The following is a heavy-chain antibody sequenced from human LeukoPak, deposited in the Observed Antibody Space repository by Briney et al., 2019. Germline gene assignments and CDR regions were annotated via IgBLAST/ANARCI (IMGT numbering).Heavy chain of an antibody. Sequence: PGGSLRLSCAASGFTFSSYAMTWVRQAPGKGLEWVSSISESGGSTFYADSVKGRFTISRDNSKNTLYLQLNSLRAEDTAEYYCAKGSATGYFDYWGQGTLVTVS. V-gene: IGHV3-23*01. CDR3: AKGSATGYFDY. J-gene: IGHJ4*02. D-gene: IGHD3-10*01. CDR1: GFTFSSYA. CDR2: ISESGGST.